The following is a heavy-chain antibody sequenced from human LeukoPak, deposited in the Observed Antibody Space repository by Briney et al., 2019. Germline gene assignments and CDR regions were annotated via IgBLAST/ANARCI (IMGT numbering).Heavy chain of an antibody. J-gene: IGHJ4*02. V-gene: IGHV3-21*01. CDR2: ISSSSSYI. CDR1: GFTFSSYS. D-gene: IGHD5-12*01. Sequence: PGGSLRLSCAASGFTFSSYSMNWVRQAPGKGLEWVSSISSSSSYIYYADSVKGRFTISRDNAKNSLYLQMNSLRAEDTAVYYCAREGGYDYSYRDYWGQGTLVTVSS. CDR3: AREGGYDYSYRDY.